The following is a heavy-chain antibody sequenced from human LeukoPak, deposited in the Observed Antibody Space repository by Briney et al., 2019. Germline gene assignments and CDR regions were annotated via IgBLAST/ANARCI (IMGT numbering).Heavy chain of an antibody. J-gene: IGHJ4*02. D-gene: IGHD2-15*01. V-gene: IGHV1-69*04. Sequence: ASVKVSCKASGYTFTSYGISWVRQAPGQGLEWMGRIIPILGIANYAQKFQGRVTITADKSTSTAYMELSSLRSEDTAVYYCAIGNSGYCSGGSCYSHPTDYWGQGTLVTVSS. CDR1: GYTFTSYG. CDR3: AIGNSGYCSGGSCYSHPTDY. CDR2: IIPILGIA.